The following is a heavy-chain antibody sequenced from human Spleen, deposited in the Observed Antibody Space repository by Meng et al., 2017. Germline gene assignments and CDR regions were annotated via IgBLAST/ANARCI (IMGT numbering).Heavy chain of an antibody. J-gene: IGHJ4*02. D-gene: IGHD6-13*01. CDR3: ARDGGYSSSWYVPGTAASY. Sequence: GESLKISCAASGFTFDDYGMSWVRQAPGKGLEWVSGINWNGGSTGYADSVKGRFTISRDNAKNSLYLQMNSLRAEDTALYYCARDGGYSSSWYVPGTAASYWGQGTLVTVSS. CDR1: GFTFDDYG. CDR2: INWNGGST. V-gene: IGHV3-20*04.